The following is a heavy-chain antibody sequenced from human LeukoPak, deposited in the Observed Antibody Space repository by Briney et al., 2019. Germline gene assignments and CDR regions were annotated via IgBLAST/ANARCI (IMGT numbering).Heavy chain of an antibody. CDR3: ANFASMVRGVIDY. Sequence: GGSLRLSCAASGFTFSSYGMHWVRQAPGKGLEWVAVISYDGSNKYYADSVKGRFTISRDNSKNTLYLQMNSLRAEDTAVYYCANFASMVRGVIDYWGQGTLVTVSS. J-gene: IGHJ4*02. CDR1: GFTFSSYG. D-gene: IGHD3-10*01. V-gene: IGHV3-30*18. CDR2: ISYDGSNK.